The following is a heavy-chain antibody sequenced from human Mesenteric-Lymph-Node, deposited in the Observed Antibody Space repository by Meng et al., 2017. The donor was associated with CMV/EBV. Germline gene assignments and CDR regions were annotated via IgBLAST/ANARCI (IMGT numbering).Heavy chain of an antibody. J-gene: IGHJ4*02. CDR3: ARHGWDVVVPATIQY. D-gene: IGHD2-2*02. CDR1: GGSISSPSYY. V-gene: IGHV4-39*01. CDR2: IFYSEST. Sequence: SETLSLTCTVSGGSISSPSYYWGWIRQPPGKGLEWIASIFYSESTSYNPSLESRVTISVDTSKNQFSLKLNSVTAADTAVYYCARHGWDVVVPATIQYWGQGTLVTSPQ.